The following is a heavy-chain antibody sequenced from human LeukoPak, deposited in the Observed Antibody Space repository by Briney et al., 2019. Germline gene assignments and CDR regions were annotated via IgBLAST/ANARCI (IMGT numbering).Heavy chain of an antibody. CDR3: ARQVQSGYYFEARGDYFDY. Sequence: SETLSLTCTVSGGSISSSSYYWGWIRQPPGKGLESIGSIYYSGSTYYNPSLKSRVTISVDTSKNQFSLKLSSVTAADTAVYYCARQVQSGYYFEARGDYFDYWGQGTLVTVSS. CDR2: IYYSGST. CDR1: GGSISSSSYY. V-gene: IGHV4-39*01. J-gene: IGHJ4*02. D-gene: IGHD3-22*01.